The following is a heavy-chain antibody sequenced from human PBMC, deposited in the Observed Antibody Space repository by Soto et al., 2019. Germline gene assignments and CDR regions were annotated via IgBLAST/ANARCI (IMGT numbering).Heavy chain of an antibody. CDR1: GYTFTSYG. J-gene: IGHJ4*02. D-gene: IGHD1-26*01. CDR3: ARDQVGATGDY. V-gene: IGHV1-18*01. Sequence: SVKVSCKASGYTFTSYGISWVRQAPGQGLEWMGWISAYNGNRNYAQKVQGRVTMTTDTSTNTAYMELRSLRSDDTAVYYCARDQVGATGDYWGQGTMVTVYS. CDR2: ISAYNGNR.